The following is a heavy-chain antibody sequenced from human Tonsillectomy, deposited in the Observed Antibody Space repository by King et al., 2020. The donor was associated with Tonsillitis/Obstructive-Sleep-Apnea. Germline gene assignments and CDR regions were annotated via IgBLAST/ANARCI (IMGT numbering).Heavy chain of an antibody. Sequence: FTLKESGPTLVKPTQTLTLTCTFSGFSLSTSGVGVGWIRQPPGKALEWLALIYWDDDKSYSPSLKSRLTITKDTSKNQVVLTMTNMDPVDTATYYCAHVPVVPAATNYFDYWGQGTLHTVPS. CDR1: GFSLSTSGVG. CDR2: IYWDDDK. V-gene: IGHV2-5*02. J-gene: IGHJ4*02. D-gene: IGHD2-2*01. CDR3: AHVPVVPAATNYFDY.